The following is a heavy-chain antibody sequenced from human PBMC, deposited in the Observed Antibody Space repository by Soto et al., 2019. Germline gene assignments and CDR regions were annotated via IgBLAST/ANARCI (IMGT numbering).Heavy chain of an antibody. CDR3: ARDIFLEWSREDYFDY. CDR1: GYTFTSYY. CDR2: INPSGGST. Sequence: GASVKVSCKASGYTFTSYYMHWVRQAPGQGLEWMGIINPSGGSTSYAQKFQGRVTMTRDTSTSTVYMELSSLRSEDTAVYYCARDIFLEWSREDYFDYWGQGTLVTVSS. D-gene: IGHD3-3*01. J-gene: IGHJ4*02. V-gene: IGHV1-46*01.